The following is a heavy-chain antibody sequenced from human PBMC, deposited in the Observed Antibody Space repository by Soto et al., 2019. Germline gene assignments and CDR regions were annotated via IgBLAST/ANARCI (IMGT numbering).Heavy chain of an antibody. CDR3: ARLTVDTAMENPVDY. J-gene: IGHJ4*02. D-gene: IGHD5-18*01. Sequence: QVQLVQSGAEVKKPGSSVKVSCKASGGTFSSYAISWVRQAPGQGREWMGGIIPIFGTANYAQKFQGRVTITADESTSTDYMELSSLRSEDTAVYYCARLTVDTAMENPVDYWGQGTLVTVSS. CDR2: IIPIFGTA. V-gene: IGHV1-69*01. CDR1: GGTFSSYA.